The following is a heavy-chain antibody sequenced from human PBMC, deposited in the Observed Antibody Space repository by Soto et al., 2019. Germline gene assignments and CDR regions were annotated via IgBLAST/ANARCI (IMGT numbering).Heavy chain of an antibody. D-gene: IGHD3-3*01. CDR3: ARGILEWLLEPYYYYYMDV. J-gene: IGHJ6*03. Sequence: SETLSLTCTVSGGSISSYYWSWIRQPPGKGLEWIGYIYYSGSTNYNPSLKSRVTISVDTSKNQFSLKLSSVTAADTAVYYCARGILEWLLEPYYYYYMDVWGKGTTVTVSS. CDR2: IYYSGST. V-gene: IGHV4-59*01. CDR1: GGSISSYY.